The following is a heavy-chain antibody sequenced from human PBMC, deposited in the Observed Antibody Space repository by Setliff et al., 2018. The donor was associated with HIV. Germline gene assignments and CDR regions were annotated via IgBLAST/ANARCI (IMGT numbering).Heavy chain of an antibody. V-gene: IGHV2-5*01. CDR1: RVPLTTVAVG. CDR2: IYSNDVK. D-gene: IGHD3-3*01. Sequence: GSGPTLVNPTQPLTLTCTFSRVPLTTVAVGVGWLRQPPGKAPEWLAVIYSNDVKRYSPSLKTRVTITQDTPKKQVVLTVTNVDPRDTGTYFCAHIGPYWTGFYGPSDHWGQGILVTVSS. CDR3: AHIGPYWTGFYGPSDH. J-gene: IGHJ4*01.